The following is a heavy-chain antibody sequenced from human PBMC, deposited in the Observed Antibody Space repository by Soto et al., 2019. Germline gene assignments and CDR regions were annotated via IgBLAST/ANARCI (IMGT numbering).Heavy chain of an antibody. D-gene: IGHD5-18*01. Sequence: QVQLVQSGAEVKKPESSVKVSCKAPGGTFSTYAISWVRQAPGQGLEWMGGIIPMFGTANYAQRFQVRVTITADEPTNTVYMELSSLRSEETAVYFCASGIQLWLRRINNGYSGWGQGTLVTVSS. V-gene: IGHV1-69*12. CDR2: IIPMFGTA. J-gene: IGHJ4*02. CDR3: ASGIQLWLRRINNGYSG. CDR1: GGTFSTYA.